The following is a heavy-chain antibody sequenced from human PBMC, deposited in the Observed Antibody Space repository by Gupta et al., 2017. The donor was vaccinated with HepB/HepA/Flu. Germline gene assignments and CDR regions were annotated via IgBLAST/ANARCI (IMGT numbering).Heavy chain of an antibody. CDR2: IYWDDDK. D-gene: IGHD3-22*01. CDR3: AHXLNYYESSGQFDY. CDR1: GFSLSTSGVG. Sequence: QITLKESGPTLVKPTQTLTLTCTFSGFSLSTSGVGVGWIRQPPGKALEWLALIYWDDDKRYSPSLKTRLTISKDTSKNQVVLTMTNMDPVDXATYYCAHXLNYYESSGQFDYWGQGSLVTVSS. V-gene: IGHV2-5*02. J-gene: IGHJ4*02.